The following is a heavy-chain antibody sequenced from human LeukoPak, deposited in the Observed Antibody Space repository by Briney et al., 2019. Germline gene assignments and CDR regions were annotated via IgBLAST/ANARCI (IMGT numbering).Heavy chain of an antibody. CDR1: AFSFSSYG. CDR3: ARDLGYSPDY. Sequence: GRSLRLSCAASAFSFSSYGMHWVRQAPGKGLEWVAVIWSDGSIKFYGDSVKGRFTISRDNSKNTLYLQMDGLRAEDTAVYYCARDLGYSPDYWGQGTLVTVSS. CDR2: IWSDGSIK. J-gene: IGHJ4*02. V-gene: IGHV3-33*01. D-gene: IGHD3-22*01.